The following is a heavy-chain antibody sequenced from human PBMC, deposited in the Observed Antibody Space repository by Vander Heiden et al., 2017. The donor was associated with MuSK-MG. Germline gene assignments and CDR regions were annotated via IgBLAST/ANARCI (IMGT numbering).Heavy chain of an antibody. V-gene: IGHV4-39*01. J-gene: IGHJ3*02. CDR1: GGSIGSSNYY. D-gene: IGHD3-3*01. CDR2: IYYSGGS. CDR3: ARRVGKGVIFRPVSNAFDI. Sequence: QLQLQESGPGLVKPSETLSLTCSVSGGSIGSSNYYWGWIRQPPGKGLEWIGNIYYSGGSYYNPSLKSRVTISVDTSKNQFFLNVNSVTAADTAVYYCARRVGKGVIFRPVSNAFDIWGQGTMVTVSS.